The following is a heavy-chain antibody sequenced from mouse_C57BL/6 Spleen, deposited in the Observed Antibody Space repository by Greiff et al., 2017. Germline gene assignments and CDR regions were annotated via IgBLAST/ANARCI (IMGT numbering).Heavy chain of an antibody. J-gene: IGHJ3*01. CDR2: ISSGSSTI. D-gene: IGHD2-2*01. V-gene: IGHV5-17*01. Sequence: EVKLVESGGGLVKPGGSLKLSCAASGFTFSDYGMHWVRQAPEKGLEWVAYISSGSSTIYYADTVKGRFTISRDNAKNTLFLQMTSLRSEDTAMYYCARDGYDGTWFAYWGQGTLVTVSA. CDR1: GFTFSDYG. CDR3: ARDGYDGTWFAY.